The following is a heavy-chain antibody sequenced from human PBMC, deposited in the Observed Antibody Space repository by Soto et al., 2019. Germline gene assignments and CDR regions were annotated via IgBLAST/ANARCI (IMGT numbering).Heavy chain of an antibody. CDR1: GFSLITTGVG. V-gene: IGHV2-5*02. Sequence: QITLKESGPTLVKPTQTLTLTCTFSGFSLITTGVGVGWIRQPPGKALEWLALIYWDDDKRYSPSLKRRLTPAKHSXXTQVVLTLTNMDPVDTATYYCAACAGGGNSCYFTYWGQGTLVTVSS. CDR3: AACAGGGNSCYFTY. J-gene: IGHJ4*02. CDR2: IYWDDDK. D-gene: IGHD2-21*01.